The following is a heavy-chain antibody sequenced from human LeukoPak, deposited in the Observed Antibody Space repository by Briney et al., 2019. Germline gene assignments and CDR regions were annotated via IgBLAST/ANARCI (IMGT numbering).Heavy chain of an antibody. J-gene: IGHJ3*02. Sequence: ASVKVSCKASGYTFTSYYMHWVRQAPGQGLEWMGIINPSGGSTSYAQKFQGRVTMTRDTSTSTVYMELSSLRSEDTAVYYCARAEISGSYYEDDAFDIWGQGTMATVSS. D-gene: IGHD1-26*01. CDR3: ARAEISGSYYEDDAFDI. CDR1: GYTFTSYY. CDR2: INPSGGST. V-gene: IGHV1-46*01.